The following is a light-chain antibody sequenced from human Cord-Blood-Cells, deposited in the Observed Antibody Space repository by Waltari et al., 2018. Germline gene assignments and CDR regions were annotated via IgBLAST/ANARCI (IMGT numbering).Light chain of an antibody. CDR2: WAS. CDR1: QSVLYSTNNKNY. J-gene: IGKJ3*01. V-gene: IGKV4-1*01. Sequence: DIVITQPPDSLDVSLGERATITCKSSQSVLYSTNNKNYLAWYQQKPGQPPKLLIYWASTRESGVPDRFSGSGSGTDFTLTISSLQAEDVAVYYCQQYYSTPFTFGPGTKVDIK. CDR3: QQYYSTPFT.